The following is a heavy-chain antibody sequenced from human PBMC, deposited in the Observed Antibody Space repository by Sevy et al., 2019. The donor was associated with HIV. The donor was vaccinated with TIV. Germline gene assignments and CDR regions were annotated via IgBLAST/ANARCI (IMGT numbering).Heavy chain of an antibody. Sequence: GGSLRLSCAASGFTFSSNTMNWLRQAPGKALEWVSSISSRSTYIFYADSVKGRFTISRDNSKKSLFLQMNSLRVEDTAVYYCARGDKDGWFDPWGQGTPVTVSS. CDR1: GFTFSSNT. V-gene: IGHV3-21*01. D-gene: IGHD3-9*01. CDR3: ARGDKDGWFDP. CDR2: ISSRSTYI. J-gene: IGHJ5*02.